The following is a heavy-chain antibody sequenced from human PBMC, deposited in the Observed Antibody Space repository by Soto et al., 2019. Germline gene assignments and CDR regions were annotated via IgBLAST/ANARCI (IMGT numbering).Heavy chain of an antibody. CDR2: IFYSGSA. Sequence: QVQLQESGPGLVKPSQTLSLTCTVSGGSVSSDDHYWNWIRQPPGKGPEWIGYIFYSGSAFYNPSLQSRVTISVDTSNNQFSLKMKSVTAADTAVYYCARSPYSYGFNLWGQGTLVTVSS. V-gene: IGHV4-30-4*01. D-gene: IGHD5-18*01. CDR3: ARSPYSYGFNL. CDR1: GGSVSSDDHY. J-gene: IGHJ4*02.